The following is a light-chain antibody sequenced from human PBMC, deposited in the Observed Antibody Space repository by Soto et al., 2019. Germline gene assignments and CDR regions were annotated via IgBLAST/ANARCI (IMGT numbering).Light chain of an antibody. CDR1: SSDFGGYYY. V-gene: IGLV2-14*01. CDR2: DVT. Sequence: SALTQPASVSGSPGQSITISCTGTSSDFGGYYYVSWYQQRPGKAPKLIIYDVTNRPSGVSNRFSGSKSGNTASLTVSGLQAEDEADYYCSSSSISSTPVVFGGGTKVTVL. J-gene: IGLJ2*01. CDR3: SSSSISSTPVV.